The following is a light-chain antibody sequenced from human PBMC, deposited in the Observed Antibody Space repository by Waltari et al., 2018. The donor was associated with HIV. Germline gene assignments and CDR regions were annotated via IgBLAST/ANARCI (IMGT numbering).Light chain of an antibody. CDR1: SSDVGGYNY. J-gene: IGLJ3*02. Sequence: QSALTQPRSVSGSPGQSVTISCTGTSSDVGGYNYVSWYQQHPGKAPKLMIYDISKRPPGVPVRFSGSKSCNTASLTISGLQAEDEADYYCCSYAGSYTFGVFGGGTKLTVL. V-gene: IGLV2-11*01. CDR3: CSYAGSYTFGV. CDR2: DIS.